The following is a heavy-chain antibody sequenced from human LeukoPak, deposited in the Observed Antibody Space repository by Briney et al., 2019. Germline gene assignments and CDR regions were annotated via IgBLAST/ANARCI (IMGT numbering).Heavy chain of an antibody. Sequence: GGSLRLSCAASGFTFSSYWMSWVRLAPGKGLEWVANIKQDGSEKYYVDSVKGRFTISRDNAKNSLYLQMNSLRAGDTAVYYCARRIPGLTPHIDYWGQGTLVTVSS. J-gene: IGHJ4*02. V-gene: IGHV3-7*01. CDR1: GFTFSSYW. D-gene: IGHD2-15*01. CDR3: ARRIPGLTPHIDY. CDR2: IKQDGSEK.